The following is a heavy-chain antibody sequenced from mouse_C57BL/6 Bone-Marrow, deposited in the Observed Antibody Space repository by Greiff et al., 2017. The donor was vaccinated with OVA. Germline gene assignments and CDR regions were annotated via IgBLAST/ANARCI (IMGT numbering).Heavy chain of an antibody. V-gene: IGHV3-6*01. D-gene: IGHD2-4*01. Sequence: EVKLVESGPGLVKPSQSLSLTCSVTGYSITRGYYWNWIRQFPGNKLEWLGYISYDGSNNYNPSLKNRISITRDTSKNQFFLKLNSVTTEDTATYDCATIYYDDGFDYGGQGTTLTVSS. J-gene: IGHJ2*01. CDR1: GYSITRGYY. CDR3: ATIYYDDGFDY. CDR2: ISYDGSN.